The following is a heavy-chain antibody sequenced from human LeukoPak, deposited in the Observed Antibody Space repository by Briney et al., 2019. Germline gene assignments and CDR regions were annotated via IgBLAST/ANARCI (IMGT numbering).Heavy chain of an antibody. CDR2: IDWDDEK. V-gene: IGHV2-70*17. CDR3: ARIARFDSSWSFDS. Sequence: ESGPTLVNPTQTLTLTCTFSGFSLSTSGMCVSWIRQPPGKALEWLARIDWDDEKFYSTSLKTRLTISKDTSKNQVVLTVTNMDPVDTATYYCARIARFDSSWSFDSGGQGTLVTVSS. CDR1: GFSLSTSGMC. J-gene: IGHJ4*02. D-gene: IGHD3-22*01.